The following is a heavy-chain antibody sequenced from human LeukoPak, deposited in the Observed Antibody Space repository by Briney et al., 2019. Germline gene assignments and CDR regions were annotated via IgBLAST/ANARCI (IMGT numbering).Heavy chain of an antibody. J-gene: IGHJ4*02. V-gene: IGHV1-46*01. CDR2: INPSGGST. CDR1: GYTFTSYC. D-gene: IGHD2-2*01. CDR3: ARAGIVVVPAAMPPGY. Sequence: PGASVKVSCKASGYTFTSYCMHWVRQAPGQGLEWMGIINPSGGSTSYAQKFQGRVTMTRDTSTSTVYMELSSLRSEDTAVYYCARAGIVVVPAAMPPGYWGQGTLVTVSS.